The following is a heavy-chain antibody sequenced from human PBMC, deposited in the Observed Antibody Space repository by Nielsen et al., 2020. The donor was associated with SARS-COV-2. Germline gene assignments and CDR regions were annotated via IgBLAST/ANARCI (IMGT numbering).Heavy chain of an antibody. D-gene: IGHD3-9*01. CDR2: INTNTGNP. J-gene: IGHJ6*02. CDR3: ARGNDILTGYYRGSYGMDV. Sequence: WVRQAPGQGLEWMGWINTNTGNPTYAQGFTGRFVFSLDTSVSTAYLQISSLKAEDTAVYYCARGNDILTGYYRGSYGMDVWGQGTTVTVSS. V-gene: IGHV7-4-1*02.